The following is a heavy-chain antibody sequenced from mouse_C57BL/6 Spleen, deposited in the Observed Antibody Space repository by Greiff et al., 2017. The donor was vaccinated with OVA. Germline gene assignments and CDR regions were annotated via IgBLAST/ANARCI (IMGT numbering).Heavy chain of an antibody. V-gene: IGHV1-72*01. J-gene: IGHJ2*01. CDR2: IDPNSGGT. CDR1: GYTFTSYW. CDR3: AREGVNWDFDY. Sequence: QVQLQQPRAELVKPGASVKLSCKASGYTFTSYWMHWVKQRPGRGLEWIGRIDPNSGGTKYNEKFKSKATLTVDKPSSTAYMQLSSLTSEDSAVYYCAREGVNWDFDYWGQGTTRTVSS. D-gene: IGHD4-1*01.